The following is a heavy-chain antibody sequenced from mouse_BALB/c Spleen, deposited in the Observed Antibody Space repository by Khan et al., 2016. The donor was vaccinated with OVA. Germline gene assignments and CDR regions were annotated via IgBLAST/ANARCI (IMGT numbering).Heavy chain of an antibody. D-gene: IGHD1-1*02. CDR2: ISSGGDNT. CDR1: GFTFSGFT. Sequence: EVELVESGGGLVKPGGSLKLSCAASGFTFSGFTMSWVRQTPEKRLEWVASISSGGDNTYYPDSVKGRFTISRDNAKNNLYLQMSSLRSEDPALYYCARSNYGPFAYWGQGTLVTVSA. CDR3: ARSNYGPFAY. V-gene: IGHV5-9*03. J-gene: IGHJ3*01.